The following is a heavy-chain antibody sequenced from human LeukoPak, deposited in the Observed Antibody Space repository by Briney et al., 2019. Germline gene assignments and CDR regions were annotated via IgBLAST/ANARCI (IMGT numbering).Heavy chain of an antibody. D-gene: IGHD3-10*01. CDR1: GYTFTSYG. CDR2: ISAYNGNT. CDR3: ARRELLLWFGEGETWFDP. Sequence: ASVKVSCKASGYTFTSYGISWVRQAPGQGLEWMGWISAYNGNTNYAQKLQGRVTMTTDTSTSTAYMELRSLRSDDTAVYYCARRELLLWFGEGETWFDPWGQGTLVTVSS. V-gene: IGHV1-18*01. J-gene: IGHJ5*02.